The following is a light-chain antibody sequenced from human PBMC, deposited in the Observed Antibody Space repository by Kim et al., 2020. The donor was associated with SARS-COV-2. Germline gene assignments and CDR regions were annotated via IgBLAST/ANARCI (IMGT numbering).Light chain of an antibody. V-gene: IGKV3-20*01. Sequence: SPGQRATLACRASQGVRSNYLSWYQQKPGQAPRLLIYGASSRATGIPDRFSGSGSETDFTLTISRLEPEDFAVYYCQQYGNSPLTFGPGTKVDIK. CDR1: QGVRSNY. CDR3: QQYGNSPLT. CDR2: GAS. J-gene: IGKJ3*01.